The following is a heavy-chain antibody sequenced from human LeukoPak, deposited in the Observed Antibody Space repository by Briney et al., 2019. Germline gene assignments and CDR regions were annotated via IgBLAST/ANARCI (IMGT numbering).Heavy chain of an antibody. Sequence: PGGSLRLSCAASGFTFSSYSMNWVRQAPGKGLEWVSSISSSSSYIYYADSVKGRFTISRDNAKNSLYLQMNSLRAEDTAVYYCARVDVAGNIGDRRFDYWGQGTLVTVSS. CDR3: ARVDVAGNIGDRRFDY. CDR1: GFTFSSYS. D-gene: IGHD6-19*01. V-gene: IGHV3-21*01. CDR2: ISSSSSYI. J-gene: IGHJ4*02.